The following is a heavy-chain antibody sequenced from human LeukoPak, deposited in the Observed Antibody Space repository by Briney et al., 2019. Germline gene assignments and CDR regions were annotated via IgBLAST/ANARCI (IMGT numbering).Heavy chain of an antibody. CDR2: IGWNSGNI. D-gene: IGHD3-22*01. J-gene: IGHJ5*02. V-gene: IGHV3-9*01. Sequence: GGSLRLSCAASGFTFDDYAMHWVRQAPGKGLEWVSGIGWNSGNIGYADSVKGRLTISRDNAENSLYLQMDSLRVEDTAFYYCAKGNYYDSISNWLDRWGQGTLVTVSS. CDR3: AKGNYYDSISNWLDR. CDR1: GFTFDDYA.